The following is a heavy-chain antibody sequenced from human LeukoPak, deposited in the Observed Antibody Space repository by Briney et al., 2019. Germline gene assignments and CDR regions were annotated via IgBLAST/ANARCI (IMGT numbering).Heavy chain of an antibody. D-gene: IGHD3-22*01. CDR3: ARDRYYDSSGYDPLGY. Sequence: ASVKVSCKASGGTFSSYAISWVRQAPGQGLEWMGGITPIFGTANYAQKFQGRVTITADESTSTAYMELSSLRSEDTAVYYCARDRYYDSSGYDPLGYWGQGTLVTVSS. V-gene: IGHV1-69*13. CDR1: GGTFSSYA. J-gene: IGHJ4*02. CDR2: ITPIFGTA.